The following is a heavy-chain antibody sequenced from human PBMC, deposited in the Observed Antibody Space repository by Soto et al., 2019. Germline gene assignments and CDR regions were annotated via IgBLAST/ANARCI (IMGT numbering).Heavy chain of an antibody. V-gene: IGHV3-23*01. J-gene: IGHJ5*02. CDR1: GFTFASYA. Sequence: PGGSLRLSCAASGFTFASYAMSWVRQAPGKGLEWVSGISGGGGSTYYPDSVKGRFTISRDNSKNALYLQMDSLRAEDTAVYYCAKDVVIRGLVLRWFDAWGQGTLVTVSS. CDR3: AKDVVIRGLVLRWFDA. CDR2: ISGGGGST. D-gene: IGHD3-10*01.